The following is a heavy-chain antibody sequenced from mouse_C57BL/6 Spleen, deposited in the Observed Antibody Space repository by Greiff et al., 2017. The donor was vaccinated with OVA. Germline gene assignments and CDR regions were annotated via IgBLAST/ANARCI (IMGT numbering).Heavy chain of an antibody. V-gene: IGHV7-1*01. J-gene: IGHJ4*01. D-gene: IGHD1-1*02. CDR2: SRNKANDYTT. CDR1: GFTFSDFY. Sequence: EVKLVESGGGLVQSGRSLRLSCATSGFTFSDFYMEWVRQAPGKGLEWIAASRNKANDYTTEYSASVKGRFIVSRDTSQSILYLQMNALRAEDTAIYYCARDRWYYAMDYWGQGTSVTVSS. CDR3: ARDRWYYAMDY.